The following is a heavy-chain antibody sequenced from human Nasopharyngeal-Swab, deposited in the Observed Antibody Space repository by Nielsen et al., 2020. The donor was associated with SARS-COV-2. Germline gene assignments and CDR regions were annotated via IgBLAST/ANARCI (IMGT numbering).Heavy chain of an antibody. Sequence: SGPTLVNPTQPLILTCSVSVFSLRPVGMCMHWIRQPLGKALDWLGPIDWDDDKFYSTSLKTRLTISRDTSKSQVVLTLTNMDPMDTATYYCARLRYDVGFYGGPKSGTQDYYYMDVWGKGTTVTVSS. D-gene: IGHD4-23*01. V-gene: IGHV2-70*17. J-gene: IGHJ6*03. CDR3: ARLRYDVGFYGGPKSGTQDYYYMDV. CDR2: IDWDDDK. CDR1: VFSLRPVGMC.